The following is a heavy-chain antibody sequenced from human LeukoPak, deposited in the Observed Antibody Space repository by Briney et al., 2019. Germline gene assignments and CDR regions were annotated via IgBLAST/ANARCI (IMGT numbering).Heavy chain of an antibody. CDR1: GYTFTGYY. CDR3: ARWFISAAGKYFLDY. D-gene: IGHD6-13*01. V-gene: IGHV1-2*05. CDR2: INPNSGGT. J-gene: IGHJ4*02. Sequence: GASVKVSCKASGYTFTGYYMHWVRQAPGQGLEWMGRINPNSGGTNYAQKFQGRVTMTRDTSISTAYMELIRLRSDDTGVYYCARWFISAAGKYFLDYWGQGTLVSVSS.